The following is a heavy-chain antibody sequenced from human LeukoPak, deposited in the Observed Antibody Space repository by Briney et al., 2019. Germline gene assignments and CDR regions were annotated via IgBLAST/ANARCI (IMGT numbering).Heavy chain of an antibody. Sequence: GGSLRLSCAASGFTFSSDSMNWVRQAPGKGLEWVSYISSSSSNIQYADSVKGRFTISRDNAKNSLYLQMTSLRAEDTAVYYCAAIVLKAFDIWGQGTMVTVSS. CDR1: GFTFSSDS. V-gene: IGHV3-48*01. D-gene: IGHD1-26*01. J-gene: IGHJ3*02. CDR2: ISSSSSNI. CDR3: AAIVLKAFDI.